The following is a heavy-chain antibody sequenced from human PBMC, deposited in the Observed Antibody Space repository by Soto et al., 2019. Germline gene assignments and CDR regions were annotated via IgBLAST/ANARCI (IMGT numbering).Heavy chain of an antibody. CDR3: ANALGLYYFDY. CDR2: INAGNGNT. V-gene: IGHV1-3*01. J-gene: IGHJ4*02. D-gene: IGHD3-16*01. Sequence: ASVKVSCKASGYTFTNFGISWVRQAPGQGLEWMGWINAGNGNTKYSQKFQGRVTITRDTSASTAYMELSSLRSEDTAVYYCANALGLYYFDYWGQGTLVTVSS. CDR1: GYTFTNFG.